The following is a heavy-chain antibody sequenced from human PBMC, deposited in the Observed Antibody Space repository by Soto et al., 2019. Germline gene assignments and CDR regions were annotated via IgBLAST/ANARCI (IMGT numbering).Heavy chain of an antibody. J-gene: IGHJ6*03. D-gene: IGHD6-6*01. V-gene: IGHV1-8*01. CDR3: ARGKKEGIAARRSYYYYMDV. CDR2: MNPNSGNT. Sequence: GASVKVSCKASGYTFTSYDINWVRQATGQGLEWMGWMNPNSGNTGYAQKFQGRVTMTRNTSISTAYMELSSLRSEDTAVYYCARGKKEGIAARRSYYYYMDVRGKGTTVTVSS. CDR1: GYTFTSYD.